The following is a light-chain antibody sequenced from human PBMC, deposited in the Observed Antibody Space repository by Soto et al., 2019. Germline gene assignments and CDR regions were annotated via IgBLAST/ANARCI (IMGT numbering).Light chain of an antibody. J-gene: IGKJ1*01. CDR2: KAS. V-gene: IGKV1-5*03. CDR1: QTISSW. Sequence: DIQMTQSPSTLSGSVGDRVTITCRASQTISSWLAWYQQKPGKAPKLLIYKASTLKSGVPSRFSGSGSGTEVTLTISSRQPDDFATYYCQHYNSYSESFDQGTKVELK. CDR3: QHYNSYSES.